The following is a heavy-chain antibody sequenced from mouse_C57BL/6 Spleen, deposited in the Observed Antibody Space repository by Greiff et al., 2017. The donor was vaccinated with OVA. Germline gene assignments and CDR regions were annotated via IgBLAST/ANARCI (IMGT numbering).Heavy chain of an antibody. V-gene: IGHV14-2*01. CDR2: FDPEDGDT. J-gene: IGHJ4*01. CDR1: GFNIKDYY. D-gene: IGHD3-3*01. Sequence: EVKLEESGAELVKPGASVKLSCTASGFNIKDYYMHWVKQRTEQGLEWIGRFDPEDGDTKYAPKFQGQATMTADPSSNTAYLQLSSLTSEDTAVYYSASRGSHYAMGYWGQGTSVTV. CDR3: ASRGSHYAMGY.